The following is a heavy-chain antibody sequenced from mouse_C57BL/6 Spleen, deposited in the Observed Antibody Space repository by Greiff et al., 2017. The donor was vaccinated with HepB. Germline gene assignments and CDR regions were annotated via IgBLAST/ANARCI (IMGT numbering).Heavy chain of an antibody. CDR1: GYSFTSYY. V-gene: IGHV1-66*01. CDR2: IYPGSGNT. D-gene: IGHD2-3*01. Sequence: QVQLQQSGPELVKPGASVKISCKASGYSFTSYYIHWVKQRPGQGLEWIGWIYPGSGNTKYNEKFKGKATLTADTSSSTAYMQLSSLTSEDSAVYYCATPDDGYYVYAMDYWGQGTSVTVSS. CDR3: ATPDDGYYVYAMDY. J-gene: IGHJ4*01.